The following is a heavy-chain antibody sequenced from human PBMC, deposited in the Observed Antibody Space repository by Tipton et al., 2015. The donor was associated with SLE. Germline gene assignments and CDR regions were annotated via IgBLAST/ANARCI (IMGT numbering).Heavy chain of an antibody. V-gene: IGHV4-34*01. J-gene: IGHJ4*02. CDR1: GGSFSGYY. CDR3: ARGWDYDFWSGYADY. Sequence: PSLTCAVYGGSFSGYYWSWIRQPPGKGLEWIGEVNHSGSTNYNPSLKSRVTIFVDTSKNQFSLKLSSVTAADTAVYYCARGWDYDFWSGYADYWGQGTLVTVSS. D-gene: IGHD3-3*01. CDR2: VNHSGST.